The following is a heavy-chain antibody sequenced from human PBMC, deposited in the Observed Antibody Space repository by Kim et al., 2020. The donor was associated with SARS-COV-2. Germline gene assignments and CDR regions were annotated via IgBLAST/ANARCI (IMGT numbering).Heavy chain of an antibody. V-gene: IGHV4-4*02. CDR2: T. Sequence: TNYNPSLQSRVTISVDKSKNRFSLKLSSVTAADTAVYYCARYALGSGMDVWGQGTTVTVSS. D-gene: IGHD2-2*01. CDR3: ARYALGSGMDV. J-gene: IGHJ6*02.